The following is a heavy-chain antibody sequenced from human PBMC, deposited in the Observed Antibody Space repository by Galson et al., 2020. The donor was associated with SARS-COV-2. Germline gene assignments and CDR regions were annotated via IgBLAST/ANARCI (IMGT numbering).Heavy chain of an antibody. Sequence: SETLSLTCSVSADSIRSSSYYWGWIRQPPGKGLEWIGSMYYSGSSTYYNPSLKSRITISIDTSQNQFSLKLTSVTAADTAVHYCAREGYCSGGSCYLWYWGQGTLVTVS. V-gene: IGHV4-39*02. D-gene: IGHD2-15*01. CDR2: MYYSGSST. CDR3: AREGYCSGGSCYLWY. J-gene: IGHJ4*02. CDR1: ADSIRSSSYY.